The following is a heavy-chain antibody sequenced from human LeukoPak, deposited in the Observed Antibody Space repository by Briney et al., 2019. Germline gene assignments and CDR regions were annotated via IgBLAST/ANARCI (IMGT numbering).Heavy chain of an antibody. CDR2: IYYSGST. J-gene: IGHJ4*02. D-gene: IGHD3-9*01. Sequence: PSQTLSLTCTVSGGSVSSGGYYWSWIRQHPGKGLEWIGYIYYSGSTYYNPSLESRVTISVDTSKNQFSLRLSSVTAADTAVYYCARAPVSDFDWSLGGFDYWGQGTLVTVSS. V-gene: IGHV4-31*03. CDR3: ARAPVSDFDWSLGGFDY. CDR1: GGSVSSGGYY.